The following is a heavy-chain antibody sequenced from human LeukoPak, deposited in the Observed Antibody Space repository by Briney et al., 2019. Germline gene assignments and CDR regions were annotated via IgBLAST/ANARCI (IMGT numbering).Heavy chain of an antibody. J-gene: IGHJ4*02. CDR2: ISYDGSNK. Sequence: SGGSLRLSCAASGFTFSSYAMHWVRQAPGKGLEWVAVISYDGSNKYYADSVKGRFTISRDNSKNTLYLQMNSLRAEDTAVYYCARDFPEWSSFDYWGQGTLVTVSS. V-gene: IGHV3-30-3*01. CDR3: ARDFPEWSSFDY. CDR1: GFTFSSYA. D-gene: IGHD3-3*01.